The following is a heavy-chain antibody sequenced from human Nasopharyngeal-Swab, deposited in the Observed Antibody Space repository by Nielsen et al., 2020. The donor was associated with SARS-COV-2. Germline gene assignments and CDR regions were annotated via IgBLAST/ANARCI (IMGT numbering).Heavy chain of an antibody. CDR1: GFTFSHYF. V-gene: IGHV1-46*01. D-gene: IGHD6-13*01. CDR3: ASEPGGMAAPGKHFDP. J-gene: IGHJ5*02. CDR2: ITPGGGAT. Sequence: VSVKVSCKASGFTFSHYFMHWVRQAPGQGLEWMGVITPGGGATNYARKFRGRVTMTRDPSTSTVYLDLSSLKSEDTAVYFCASEPGGMAAPGKHFDPWGQGTLVTVSS.